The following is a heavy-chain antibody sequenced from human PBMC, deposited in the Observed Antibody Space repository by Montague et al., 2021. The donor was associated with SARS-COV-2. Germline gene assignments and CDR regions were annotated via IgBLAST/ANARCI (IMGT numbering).Heavy chain of an antibody. D-gene: IGHD4-17*01. CDR1: GFSLSTPNVD. CDR2: IYWDDDK. Sequence: PALVKPTQTLTLTCTFSGFSLSTPNVDVGWIRQPPGKALEWLALIYWDDDKPYSPSLKSGLTITKDTSKNQVVLTMTNMDPVDTATYYCAHSYGDYLFDYWGQGTLVTVSS. V-gene: IGHV2-5*02. CDR3: AHSYGDYLFDY. J-gene: IGHJ4*02.